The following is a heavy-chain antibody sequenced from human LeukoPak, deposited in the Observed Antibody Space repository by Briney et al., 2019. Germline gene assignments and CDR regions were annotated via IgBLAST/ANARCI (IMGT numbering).Heavy chain of an antibody. CDR1: GYSISSGYY. CDR3: ARVPDYGDYRDAFDI. D-gene: IGHD4-17*01. CDR2: IYHSGST. V-gene: IGHV4-38-2*02. J-gene: IGHJ3*02. Sequence: SETLSLTCTVSGYSISSGYYWGWIQQPPGKGLEWIGSIYHSGSTYYNPSLKSRVTISVDTSKNHFSLKLSSVTAADTAVYYCARVPDYGDYRDAFDIWGQGTMVTVSS.